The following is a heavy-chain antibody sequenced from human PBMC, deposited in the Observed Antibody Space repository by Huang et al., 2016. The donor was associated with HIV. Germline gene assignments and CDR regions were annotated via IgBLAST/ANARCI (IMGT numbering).Heavy chain of an antibody. CDR2: IYYRGST. CDR3: AREPIVVDPFDY. CDR1: GGSISSHY. Sequence: QVQLQESGPGLVKPSETLSLTCTVSGGSISSHYWSWIRQPPGKGLEWIGSIYYRGSTNYNPALKSRVTISVDTSKNQFSLKLSSVTAADTAVYYCAREPIVVDPFDYWGQGTLVTVSS. D-gene: IGHD3-22*01. V-gene: IGHV4-59*11. J-gene: IGHJ4*02.